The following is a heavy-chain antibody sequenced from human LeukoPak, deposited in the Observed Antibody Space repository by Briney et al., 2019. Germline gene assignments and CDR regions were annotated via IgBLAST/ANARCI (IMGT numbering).Heavy chain of an antibody. Sequence: ASVKVSCKASGYTFTSYDINWVRQATGQGLEWLGWMNPNNANTDYAQKFQGRVTMTEDTSTDTAYMELSSLRSEDTAVYYCATAHTENIVGGDWFDPWGQGTLVTVSS. CDR2: MNPNNANT. V-gene: IGHV1-8*01. D-gene: IGHD3-16*01. CDR3: ATAHTENIVGGDWFDP. J-gene: IGHJ5*02. CDR1: GYTFTSYD.